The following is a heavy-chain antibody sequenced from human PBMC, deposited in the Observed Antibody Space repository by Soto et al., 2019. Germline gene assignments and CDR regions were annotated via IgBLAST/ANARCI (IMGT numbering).Heavy chain of an antibody. CDR1: GFTFSSYE. D-gene: IGHD1-26*01. Sequence: GGSLRLSCAASGFTFSSYEMNWVRQAPGKGLEWVSYISSSGSTIYYADSVKGRFTISRDNAKNSLYLQMNSLRAEDTAVYYCARDQYSGSYYRGNNYYYYGMDVWGQGTTVTVSS. CDR2: ISSSGSTI. J-gene: IGHJ6*02. CDR3: ARDQYSGSYYRGNNYYYYGMDV. V-gene: IGHV3-48*03.